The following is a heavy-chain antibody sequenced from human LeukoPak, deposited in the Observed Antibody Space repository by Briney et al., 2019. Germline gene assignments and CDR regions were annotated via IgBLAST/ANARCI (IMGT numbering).Heavy chain of an antibody. D-gene: IGHD3-10*01. CDR1: GGSISSYY. V-gene: IGHV4-59*01. CDR3: AMCYGSGSYSHFDY. CDR2: ICYSRST. J-gene: IGHJ4*02. Sequence: SETLSLXCTVSGGSISSYYWSWIRQPPGKGLEWIGYICYSRSTNYNPSLKSRVTISVDTSKNQFSLKLSSVTAADTAVYYCAMCYGSGSYSHFDYWGQGTLVTVSS.